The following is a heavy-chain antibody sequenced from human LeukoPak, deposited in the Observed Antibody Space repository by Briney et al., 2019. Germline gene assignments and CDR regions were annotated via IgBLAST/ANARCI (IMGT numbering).Heavy chain of an antibody. CDR3: ARGGKDCSGGSCYDGYFDY. CDR2: INHSGST. Sequence: SETLSLTCAVYGGSFSGYYWSWIRQPPGKGLEWIGEINHSGSTNYNPSLKSRVTISVDTSKNQFSLKLSSVTAADTAVYYCARGGKDCSGGSCYDGYFDYWGQGTLVTVSS. D-gene: IGHD2-15*01. V-gene: IGHV4-34*01. CDR1: GGSFSGYY. J-gene: IGHJ4*02.